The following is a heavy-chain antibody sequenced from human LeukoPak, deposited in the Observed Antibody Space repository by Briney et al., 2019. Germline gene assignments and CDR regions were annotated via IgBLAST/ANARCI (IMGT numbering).Heavy chain of an antibody. CDR3: AKDGGLWVSAHWGDS. J-gene: IGHJ4*02. CDR1: GFTFTSYS. V-gene: IGHV3-23*01. Sequence: QSGGSLRLSCAASGFTFTSYSMNWVRQAPGKGLEWVSTISGGGGSTYYADSVKGRFTISRDNSKNTLYLQVNSLRAEDTAVYYCAKDGGLWVSAHWGDSWGRGTLVTVSS. D-gene: IGHD7-27*01. CDR2: ISGGGGST.